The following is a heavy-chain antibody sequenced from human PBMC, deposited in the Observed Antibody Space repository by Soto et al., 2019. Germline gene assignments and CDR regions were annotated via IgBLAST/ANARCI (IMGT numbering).Heavy chain of an antibody. Sequence: SETLSLTCTVSGSSINSSGYYWGWIRQPPGKGLEWIGSVFYGVSTYYNPSLKSRVTVSVDTSKNQFSLNLRSVTAADTAVYYCARLPSRHLVDYWGQGTQVTVSS. D-gene: IGHD3-3*02. CDR2: VFYGVST. V-gene: IGHV4-39*01. J-gene: IGHJ4*02. CDR3: ARLPSRHLVDY. CDR1: GSSINSSGYY.